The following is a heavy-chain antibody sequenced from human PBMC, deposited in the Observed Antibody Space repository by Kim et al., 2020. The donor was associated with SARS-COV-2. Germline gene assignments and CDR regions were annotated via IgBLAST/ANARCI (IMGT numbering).Heavy chain of an antibody. CDR2: IKQDGSET. J-gene: IGHJ4*02. Sequence: GGSLRLSCTASGFAFSSYWMTWIRQVPGKGLEWVANIKQDGSETYYVDSVKGRFTISRNNAQNSLYLQMNSLRGDGTAVYYCGGGARHDYWGQGTLVTVSS. CDR3: GGGARHDY. V-gene: IGHV3-7*01. D-gene: IGHD1-26*01. CDR1: GFAFSSYW.